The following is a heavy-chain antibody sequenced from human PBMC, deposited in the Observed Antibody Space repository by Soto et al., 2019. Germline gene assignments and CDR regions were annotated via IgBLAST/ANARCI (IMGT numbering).Heavy chain of an antibody. CDR2: IKSKTDGGTT. Sequence: PGGSLRLSCAASGFTFSNAWMNWVRQAPGKGLEWVGRIKSKTDGGTTDYAAPVKGRFTISRDDSKNTLYLQMNSLRVEDTAVYYCARFYDNTAWPAFWGQGTLVTVSS. CDR3: ARFYDNTAWPAF. D-gene: IGHD3-22*01. V-gene: IGHV3-15*07. J-gene: IGHJ4*02. CDR1: GFTFSNAW.